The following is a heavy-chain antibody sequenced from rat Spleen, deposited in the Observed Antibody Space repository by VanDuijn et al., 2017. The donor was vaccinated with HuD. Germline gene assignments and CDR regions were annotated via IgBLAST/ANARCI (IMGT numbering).Heavy chain of an antibody. CDR1: GFSLINYN. J-gene: IGHJ2*01. CDR3: ASSTRYYFDGYYPDY. Sequence: QVQLKESGPGLVQPSQTLSLTCTVSGFSLINYNVHWVRQPPGKGLEWMGRMRYNGDTSFNSVLKSRLSISRDTSKSQVFLKMNSLQTEDTAMYFCASSTRYYFDGYYPDYWGQGVMVTVSS. D-gene: IGHD1-12*03. V-gene: IGHV2-63*01. CDR2: MRYNGDT.